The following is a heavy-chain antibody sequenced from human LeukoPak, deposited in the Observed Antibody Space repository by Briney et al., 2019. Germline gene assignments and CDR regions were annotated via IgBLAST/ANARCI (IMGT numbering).Heavy chain of an antibody. CDR3: ARAGYCSSTSCHTFDY. CDR1: GFTFSSYS. D-gene: IGHD2-2*02. Sequence: PGGSLRLSCAASGFTFSSYSMNWVRQAPGKGLEWVSSISSSSSYIYYADSVKGRFTISRDNAKNSLYLQMNSLRAEDTAVYYCARAGYCSSTSCHTFDYWGQGTLVTVSS. J-gene: IGHJ4*02. V-gene: IGHV3-21*01. CDR2: ISSSSSYI.